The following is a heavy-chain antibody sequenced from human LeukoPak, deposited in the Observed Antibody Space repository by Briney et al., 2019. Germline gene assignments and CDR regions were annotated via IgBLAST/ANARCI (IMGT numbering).Heavy chain of an antibody. Sequence: GASVKVSCKASGYTFTGYYMHWVRQAPGQGLEWMGRIHPNSGGTNYAQKFQGRVTMTRDTSISTAYMELSRLRSDDTAVYYCAREARLGCSGGSCFNDAFDIWGQGTMVTVSS. D-gene: IGHD2-15*01. V-gene: IGHV1-2*06. CDR3: AREARLGCSGGSCFNDAFDI. CDR2: IHPNSGGT. J-gene: IGHJ3*02. CDR1: GYTFTGYY.